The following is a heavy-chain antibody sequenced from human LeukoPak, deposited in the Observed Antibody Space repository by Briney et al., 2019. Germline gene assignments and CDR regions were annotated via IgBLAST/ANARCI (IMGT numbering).Heavy chain of an antibody. V-gene: IGHV4-30-4*08. D-gene: IGHD3-10*01. J-gene: IGHJ4*02. CDR3: AREVLEVGELSSFDY. Sequence: SQTLSLTXTVSGGSISSGDYYWSWICQPQGKGLQWVVYIYYSGSNYYDPSLKRLATISGDTPKYQYLLKLSLVTAATTAVYYCAREVLEVGELSSFDYWGQGTLVTVSS. CDR2: IYYSGSN. CDR1: GGSISSGDYY.